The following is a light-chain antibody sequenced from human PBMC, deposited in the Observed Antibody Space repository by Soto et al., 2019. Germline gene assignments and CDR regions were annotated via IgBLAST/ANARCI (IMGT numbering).Light chain of an antibody. CDR3: AAWDDSLNGPV. J-gene: IGLJ3*02. CDR1: SSNIGGKP. Sequence: QSVLTQPPSASGTPGQSVAISCSGSSSNIGGKPVNWYQQFPGAAPKVVIYGDDQRPSGVPDRFSGSRSGASASLAISGLRSEDEADYHCAAWDDSLNGPVFGGGTKLTVL. V-gene: IGLV1-44*01. CDR2: GDD.